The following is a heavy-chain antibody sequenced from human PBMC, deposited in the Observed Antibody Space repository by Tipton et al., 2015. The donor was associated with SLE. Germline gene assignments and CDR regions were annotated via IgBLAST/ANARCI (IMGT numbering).Heavy chain of an antibody. D-gene: IGHD3-10*01. V-gene: IGHV4-59*01. Sequence: LSLTCSVSGVSISGYYCSWIRQPPGKGLEWVGFIYHNGATKYNPSLKNRLSISIDTTKNQFSLKLTSVTAADSAVYYCTRGHFNSGTFPYYNYYYYMDVWGKGTAVTVSS. J-gene: IGHJ6*03. CDR1: GVSISGYY. CDR3: TRGHFNSGTFPYYNYYYYMDV. CDR2: IYHNGAT.